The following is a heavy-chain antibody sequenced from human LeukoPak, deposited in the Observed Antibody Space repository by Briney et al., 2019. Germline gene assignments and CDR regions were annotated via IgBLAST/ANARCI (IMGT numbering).Heavy chain of an antibody. CDR2: IIPIFGTA. CDR3: ARGRGLDGYNAADAFDI. V-gene: IGHV1-69*05. D-gene: IGHD5-24*01. J-gene: IGHJ3*02. Sequence: RASVKVSCKASGGTFSSYAISWVRQAPGQGLEWMGRIIPIFGTANYAQKFQGRVTITTDESTSTAYMELSSLRSEDTAVYYCARGRGLDGYNAADAFDIWGQGTMVTVSS. CDR1: GGTFSSYA.